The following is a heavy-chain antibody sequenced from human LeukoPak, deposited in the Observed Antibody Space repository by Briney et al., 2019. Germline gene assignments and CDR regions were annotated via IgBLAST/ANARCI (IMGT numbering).Heavy chain of an antibody. V-gene: IGHV4-34*01. CDR1: GGSFSGYY. J-gene: IGHJ5*02. Sequence: SETLSLTCALYGGSFSGYYWSWIRQPPGKGLEWIGEINHSGSTNYNPSLKSRVTISVDTSKNQFSLKLSSVTAADTAVYYCARSSMVRGVIAKRFDPWGQGTLVTVSS. CDR2: INHSGST. D-gene: IGHD3-10*01. CDR3: ARSSMVRGVIAKRFDP.